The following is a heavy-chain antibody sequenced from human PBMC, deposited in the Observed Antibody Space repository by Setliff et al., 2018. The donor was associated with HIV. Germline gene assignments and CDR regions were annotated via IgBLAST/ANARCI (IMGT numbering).Heavy chain of an antibody. CDR1: GLSLSTSGVG. D-gene: IGHD1-1*01. V-gene: IGHV2-5*01. CDR3: AYSGRQLRGPYFDF. Sequence: SGPTLVNPTQTLTLTCTFSGLSLSTSGVGVGWIRQSPGKALEWLAFIYWNNNKHYSTSLKSRLTVTKDTSKNRVVFTMINMDPVDTATYYCAYSGRQLRGPYFDFWGQGTPVTVSS. CDR2: IYWNNNK. J-gene: IGHJ4*02.